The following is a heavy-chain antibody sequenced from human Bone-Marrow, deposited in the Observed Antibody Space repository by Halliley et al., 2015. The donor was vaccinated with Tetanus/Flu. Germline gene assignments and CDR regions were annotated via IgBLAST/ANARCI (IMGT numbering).Heavy chain of an antibody. CDR3: TRGGGWLTHN. CDR2: IDSRGRP. CDR1: GGAISGYY. J-gene: IGHJ4*02. D-gene: IGHD2-15*01. Sequence: LRLSCTVSGGAISGYYWSWVRQAPGRGLEWIGAIDSRGRPNYNPSLKRRVTISVDTSKNHFSLKLTSVTAADTAMYYCTRGGGWLTHNWGQVPLVTVSS. V-gene: IGHV4-59*01.